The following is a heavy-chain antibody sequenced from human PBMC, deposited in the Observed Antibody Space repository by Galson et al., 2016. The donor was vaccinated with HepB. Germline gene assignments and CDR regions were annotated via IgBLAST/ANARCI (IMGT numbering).Heavy chain of an antibody. Sequence: SLRLSCAVSGFTFRRYDMHWARQATGKGLVWVSRINSDGSSTSYADSVQGRFTISRDYAKNTLYLQMNSLRAEDTAVYYCAREGGQWLERFDYWGQGTLVTVSS. CDR1: GFTFRRYD. D-gene: IGHD6-19*01. V-gene: IGHV3-74*01. CDR2: INSDGSST. J-gene: IGHJ4*02. CDR3: AREGGQWLERFDY.